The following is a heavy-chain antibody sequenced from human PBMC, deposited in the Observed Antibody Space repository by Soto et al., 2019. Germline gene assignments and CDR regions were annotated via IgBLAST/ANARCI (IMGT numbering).Heavy chain of an antibody. CDR3: ARGCCSGTSCQDGDY. D-gene: IGHD2-2*01. Sequence: SGGSLRLSCVASGFTFSSYAMSWVRQAPGKGLEWVSVISGSGGSTNYADSVKGRFTISRDNSKNTMYLQMNSLRAEDTAVFYCARGCCSGTSCQDGDYWGQGTLVTVSS. V-gene: IGHV3-23*01. CDR1: GFTFSSYA. J-gene: IGHJ4*02. CDR2: ISGSGGST.